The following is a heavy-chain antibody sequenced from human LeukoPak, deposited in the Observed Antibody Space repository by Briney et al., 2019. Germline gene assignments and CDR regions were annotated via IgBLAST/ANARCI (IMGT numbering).Heavy chain of an antibody. D-gene: IGHD6-19*01. Sequence: ASVKVSCKASGYTFTGYHMHWVRQAPGQGLEWMGRINPNSGGTTYAQKFQGRVTMTRDTSISTASMELSRLRSDDTAVFYCARQRSGWSYDAFDIWGQGTMVTVSS. CDR2: INPNSGGT. J-gene: IGHJ3*02. CDR1: GYTFTGYH. V-gene: IGHV1-2*06. CDR3: ARQRSGWSYDAFDI.